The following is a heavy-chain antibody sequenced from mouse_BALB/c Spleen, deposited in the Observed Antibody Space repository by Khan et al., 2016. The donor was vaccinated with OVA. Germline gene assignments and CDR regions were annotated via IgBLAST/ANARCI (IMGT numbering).Heavy chain of an antibody. J-gene: IGHJ3*01. V-gene: IGHV5-4*02. CDR1: GFTFSDYY. CDR2: ISDVGSYI. Sequence: EVELVESGGGLVKPGGSLKLSCEASGFTFSDYYMYWVRQTPEKRLEWVATISDVGSYIYYLDIVRGRFTISRDNAKNNLYLQMNSLKTEDTAMDYCIRGFYGDPFAYWGHGTLVTVSA. CDR3: IRGFYGDPFAY. D-gene: IGHD2-13*01.